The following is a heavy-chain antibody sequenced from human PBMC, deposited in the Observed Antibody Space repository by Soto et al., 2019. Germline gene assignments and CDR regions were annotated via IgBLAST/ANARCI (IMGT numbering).Heavy chain of an antibody. CDR1: GGSISSSSYY. CDR2: IYYSGST. D-gene: IGHD2-2*01. Sequence: SETLSLTCTVSGGSISSSSYYWGWIRQPPGKGLEWIGSIYYSGSTYYNPSLKSRVTISVDTSKNQFSLKLSSVTAADTAVYYCASPIGEYQLLKDDYYYYGMDVWGQGTTVTVSS. J-gene: IGHJ6*02. V-gene: IGHV4-39*01. CDR3: ASPIGEYQLLKDDYYYYGMDV.